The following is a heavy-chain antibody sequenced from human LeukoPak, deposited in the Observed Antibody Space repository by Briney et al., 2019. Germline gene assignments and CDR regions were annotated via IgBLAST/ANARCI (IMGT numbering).Heavy chain of an antibody. CDR3: ARDPYSSSVT. CDR2: IIPIFGTA. V-gene: IGHV1-69*13. D-gene: IGHD6-13*01. J-gene: IGHJ4*02. CDR1: GGIFSNYA. Sequence: SVKVSCKASGGIFSNYAINWVRQAPGQGLEWMGGIIPIFGTANYPQKFQGRVTITADESTSTAYMELSSLRSEDTAVYYCARDPYSSSVTWGQGTLVTVSS.